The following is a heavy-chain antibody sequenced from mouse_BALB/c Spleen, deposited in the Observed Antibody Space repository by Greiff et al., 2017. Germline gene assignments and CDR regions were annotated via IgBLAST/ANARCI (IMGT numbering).Heavy chain of an antibody. CDR2: ISSGSSTI. CDR3: ACSNFDY. Sequence: EVHLVESGGGLVQPGGSRKLSCAASGFTFSSFGMHWVRQAPEKGLEWVAYISSGSSTIYYADTVKGRFTISRDNPKNTLFLQMTSLRSEDTAMYYCACSNFDYWGQGTTLTVSS. V-gene: IGHV5-17*02. CDR1: GFTFSSFG. J-gene: IGHJ2*01.